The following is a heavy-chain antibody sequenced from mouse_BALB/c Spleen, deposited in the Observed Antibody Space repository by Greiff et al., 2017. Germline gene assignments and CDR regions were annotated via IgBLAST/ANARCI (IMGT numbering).Heavy chain of an antibody. J-gene: IGHJ4*01. D-gene: IGHD2-4*01. V-gene: IGHV1S135*01. Sequence: VQLKESGPELVKPGASVKVSCKASGYSFTDYNMYWVKQSHGKSLEWIGYIDPYNGGTSYNQKFKGKATLTVDKSSSTAFMHLNSLTSEDSAVYYCARWDYDYDEGSDYAMDYWGQGTSVTVSS. CDR3: ARWDYDYDEGSDYAMDY. CDR2: IDPYNGGT. CDR1: GYSFTDYN.